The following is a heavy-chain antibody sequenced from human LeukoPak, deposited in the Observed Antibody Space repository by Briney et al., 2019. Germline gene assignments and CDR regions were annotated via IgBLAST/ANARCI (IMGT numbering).Heavy chain of an antibody. CDR2: IRFDGSNK. CDR1: GFTFSSYG. J-gene: IGHJ4*02. V-gene: IGHV3-30*02. D-gene: IGHD5-18*01. Sequence: GGSLRLSCAASGFTFSSYGMHWARQAPGKGLEWVAFIRFDGSNKYYEDSVKGRFTISRDNSKNTLYLQINGLRPEDAAVYYCAEGYSYGPGYYFDYWGQGTLVTVSS. CDR3: AEGYSYGPGYYFDY.